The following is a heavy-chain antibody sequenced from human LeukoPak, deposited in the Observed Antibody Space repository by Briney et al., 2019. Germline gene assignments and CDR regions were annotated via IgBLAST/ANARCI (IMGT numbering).Heavy chain of an antibody. CDR3: AREYYYDSSGYFDY. V-gene: IGHV4-59*12. D-gene: IGHD3-22*01. CDR2: IYYSGST. Sequence: SETLSLTCTVSGGSISSYYWSWIRQPPGKGLEWIGYIYYSGSTNYNPSLKSRVTVSVDTSKNQFSLKLSSVTAADTAVYYCAREYYYDSSGYFDYWGQGTLVTVSS. J-gene: IGHJ4*02. CDR1: GGSISSYY.